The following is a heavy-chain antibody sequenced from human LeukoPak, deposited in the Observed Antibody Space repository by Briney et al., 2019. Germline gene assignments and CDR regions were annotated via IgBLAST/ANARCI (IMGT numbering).Heavy chain of an antibody. J-gene: IGHJ4*02. CDR2: ISAYNGNT. V-gene: IGHV1-18*01. D-gene: IGHD5-18*01. Sequence: ASVKVSCKASGYTFTSYGISWVRQAPGQGREGMGWISAYNGNTNYAQKFQGRVTMTRDMSTSTVYMELSSLRSEDTAVYYCARLWIQLWSAFDYWGQGNLVTVSS. CDR3: ARLWIQLWSAFDY. CDR1: GYTFTSYG.